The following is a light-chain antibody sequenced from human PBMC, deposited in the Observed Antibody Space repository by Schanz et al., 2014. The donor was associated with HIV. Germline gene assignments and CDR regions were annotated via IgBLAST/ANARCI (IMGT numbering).Light chain of an antibody. J-gene: IGKJ2*01. CDR2: TTS. CDR3: QQSYTTPRT. CDR1: QSVSRW. Sequence: DIQMTQSPSTLSASVGDSVTITCQASQSVSRWLAWYQQRPGKAPRLLIHTTSTLGTGVPSRFSGSGSGTEFTLTISNLQPDDFATYYCQQSYTTPRTFGQGTNLDIK. V-gene: IGKV1-5*03.